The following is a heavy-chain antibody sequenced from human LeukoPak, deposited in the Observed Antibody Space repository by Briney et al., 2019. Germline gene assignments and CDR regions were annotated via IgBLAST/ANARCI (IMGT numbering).Heavy chain of an antibody. D-gene: IGHD1-26*01. CDR2: ISSNGGST. Sequence: GGSLRLSCSASGFTFSSYAMHWVRQAPGKGLEYVSAISSNGGSTYYADSVKGRFTISRDNSKNTLYLQMSSLRAEDTAVYYCVKTQYSGSHPFDYWGQGTLVTVSS. V-gene: IGHV3-64D*06. CDR1: GFTFSSYA. CDR3: VKTQYSGSHPFDY. J-gene: IGHJ4*02.